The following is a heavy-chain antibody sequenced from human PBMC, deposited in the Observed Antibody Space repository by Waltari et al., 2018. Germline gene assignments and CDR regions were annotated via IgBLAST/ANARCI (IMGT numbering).Heavy chain of an antibody. V-gene: IGHV3-74*01. J-gene: IGHJ2*01. Sequence: EVQLVESGGGLVQPGGSLRLSCAASGFTYSMYWMHCVSQAPGKGLVWVSRSNSDGSSTSYADSVKGRFTISKDNAKNTVYLQMNSLRAEDTAIYYFARGARRTTVTTGWWYFDLWGRGTLVTVSS. CDR3: ARGARRTTVTTGWWYFDL. CDR2: SNSDGSST. D-gene: IGHD4-17*01. CDR1: GFTYSMYW.